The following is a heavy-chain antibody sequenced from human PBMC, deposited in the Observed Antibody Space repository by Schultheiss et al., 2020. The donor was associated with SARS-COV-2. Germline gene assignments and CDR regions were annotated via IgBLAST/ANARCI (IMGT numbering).Heavy chain of an antibody. CDR3: ARGRDIVVVPAANFYYGMDV. D-gene: IGHD2-2*01. J-gene: IGHJ6*02. Sequence: GGSLRLSCAASGFTFSTFAMHWVRQAPGKGLEWVAVIWSDGTKKYYADSVKGRFTISRDNSKNTLYLQMNSLRAEDTAVYYCARGRDIVVVPAANFYYGMDVWGQGTTVTVSS. CDR1: GFTFSTFA. CDR2: IWSDGTKK. V-gene: IGHV3-33*01.